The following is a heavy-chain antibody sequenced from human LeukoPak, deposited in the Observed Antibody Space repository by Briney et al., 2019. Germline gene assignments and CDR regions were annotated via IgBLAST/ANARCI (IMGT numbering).Heavy chain of an antibody. J-gene: IGHJ5*02. CDR1: GYTFTSYD. CDR3: ARMTVSGRDNWFDP. V-gene: IGHV1-8*01. CDR2: LNPKSGNT. Sequence: ASVKVSCKASGYTFTSYDINWVRQATGQGLEWMGWLNPKSGNTGYAQKFQGRVTISRNTAINTAYMELSSLRSEDTAVYYCARMTVSGRDNWFDPWGQGTLVTVSS. D-gene: IGHD6-19*01.